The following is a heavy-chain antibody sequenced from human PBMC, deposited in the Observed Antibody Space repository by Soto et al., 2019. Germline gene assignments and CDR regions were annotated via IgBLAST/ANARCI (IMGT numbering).Heavy chain of an antibody. CDR1: GFTFSSYG. Sequence: GGSLRLSCAASGFTFSSYGMHWVRQAPGKGLEWVAVIWYDGSNKYYADSVKGRFTISRDNSKNTLYLQMNSLRAEDTAVYYCARDAMITFGGVIVPIDYWGQGTLVTVSS. D-gene: IGHD3-16*02. CDR3: ARDAMITFGGVIVPIDY. J-gene: IGHJ4*02. V-gene: IGHV3-33*01. CDR2: IWYDGSNK.